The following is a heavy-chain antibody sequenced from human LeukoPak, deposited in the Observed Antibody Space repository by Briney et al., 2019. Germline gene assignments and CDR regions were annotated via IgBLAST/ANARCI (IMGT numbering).Heavy chain of an antibody. V-gene: IGHV5-51*01. D-gene: IGHD5-18*01. CDR3: ARRFRGYSYGFDY. CDR1: GYSLTSYW. Sequence: GESLKISCKGSGYSLTSYWIGWVRHMPGKGLEWMGIIYPGDSDTRYSPSFQGQVTISADQSISTAYLQWGSLKASDTAMYYCARRFRGYSYGFDYWGQGTLVTVSS. J-gene: IGHJ4*02. CDR2: IYPGDSDT.